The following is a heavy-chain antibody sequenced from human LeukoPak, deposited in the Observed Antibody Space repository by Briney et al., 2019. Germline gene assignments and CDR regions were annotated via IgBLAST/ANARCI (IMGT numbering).Heavy chain of an antibody. V-gene: IGHV4-4*02. CDR3: AGASGPGYSSSWSNGFDY. J-gene: IGHJ4*02. CDR1: GGSISSSNW. Sequence: SETLSLTCAVSGGSISSSNWWSWVRQPPGKGLEWIGEIYHSGSTNYNPSLKSRVTISVDKSKNQFSLKLSSVTAADTAVYYCAGASGPGYSSSWSNGFDYWGQGTLVTVSS. D-gene: IGHD6-13*01. CDR2: IYHSGST.